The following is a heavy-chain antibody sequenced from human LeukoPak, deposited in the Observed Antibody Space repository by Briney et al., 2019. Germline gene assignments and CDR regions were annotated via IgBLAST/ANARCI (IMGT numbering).Heavy chain of an antibody. J-gene: IGHJ4*02. CDR3: ATLRGYSYGFNGY. D-gene: IGHD5-18*01. CDR2: IYHSGST. CDR1: GGSISSSNW. V-gene: IGHV4-4*02. Sequence: SGTLSLTCAVSGGSISSSNWWSWVRQPPGKGLEWIGEIYHSGSTNYNPSLKSRVTISVDKSKSQLSLKLSSVTAADTAVYYCATLRGYSYGFNGYWGQGTLVTVSS.